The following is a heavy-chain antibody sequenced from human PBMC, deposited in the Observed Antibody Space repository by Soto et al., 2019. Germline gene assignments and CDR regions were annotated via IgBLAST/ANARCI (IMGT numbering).Heavy chain of an antibody. Sequence: SCPKVVYPTYALTLTCYFSGFALNTDGEGVGWIRQPPGKALEWLALIYWDDDKRYSPSLESRLTITKDTSKNQVVLTVTNMDPVDTATYYCAHTMPPRVSDYWGQGTQVTVSS. V-gene: IGHV2-5*02. CDR1: GFALNTDGEG. J-gene: IGHJ4*02. D-gene: IGHD2-2*01. CDR2: IYWDDDK. CDR3: AHTMPPRVSDY.